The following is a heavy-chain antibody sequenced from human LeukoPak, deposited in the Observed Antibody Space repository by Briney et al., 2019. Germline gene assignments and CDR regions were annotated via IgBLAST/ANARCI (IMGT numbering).Heavy chain of an antibody. CDR3: ARDFLGIGFGEP. J-gene: IGHJ5*02. D-gene: IGHD3-10*01. CDR2: IYYSGST. V-gene: IGHV4-30-4*01. Sequence: SETLSLTCTVSGGSISSGDYYWSWIRQPPGKGLEWIGYIYYSGSTYYNPSLKSRVTISVDTSKNQFSLKLSSVTAADTAVYYCARDFLGIGFGEPWGQGTLDTVSS. CDR1: GGSISSGDYY.